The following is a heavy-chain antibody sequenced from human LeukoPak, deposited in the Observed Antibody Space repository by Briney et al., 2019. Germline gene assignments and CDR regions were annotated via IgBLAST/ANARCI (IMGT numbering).Heavy chain of an antibody. CDR3: ARDGLPFYYDGTDAFDI. CDR2: ISSSSYI. D-gene: IGHD3-22*01. CDR1: GFTFSSSW. Sequence: PGGSLRLSCVASGFTFSSSWMSWVRQAPGKGLEWVSSISSSSYIYYADSVKGRFTISRDNAKNSLYLQMNSLRAEDTAVYYCARDGLPFYYDGTDAFDIWGQGTMVTVSS. J-gene: IGHJ3*02. V-gene: IGHV3-21*01.